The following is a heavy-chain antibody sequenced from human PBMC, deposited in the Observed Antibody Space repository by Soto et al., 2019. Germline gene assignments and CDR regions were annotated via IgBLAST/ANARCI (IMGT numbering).Heavy chain of an antibody. J-gene: IGHJ6*02. Sequence: QVELVQSGAEVKKPGSSVKVSCKASGGTFSSYAISWVRQAPGQGLEWMGGIIPIFGTANYAQKFQGRVTITSDESTSTAYMELSSLRSEDTAVYYCAREGAPRLERGENYYYYYGMDVWGQGTTVTVSS. D-gene: IGHD1-1*01. V-gene: IGHV1-69*01. CDR1: GGTFSSYA. CDR2: IIPIFGTA. CDR3: AREGAPRLERGENYYYYYGMDV.